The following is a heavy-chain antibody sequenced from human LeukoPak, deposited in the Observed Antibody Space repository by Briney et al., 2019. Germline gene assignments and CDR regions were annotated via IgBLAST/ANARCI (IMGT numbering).Heavy chain of an antibody. CDR3: ARRDICSSTSCYKIPDAFDI. J-gene: IGHJ3*02. CDR1: GGSISSSSYY. D-gene: IGHD2-2*02. CDR2: IYYSGST. Sequence: SETLSLTCTVSGGSISSSSYYWGWIRQPPGKGLEWIGSIYYSGSTYYNPSLKSRVTISVDTSKNQFSLKLSSVTAADTAVYYCARRDICSSTSCYKIPDAFDIWGQGTMVTVSS. V-gene: IGHV4-39*01.